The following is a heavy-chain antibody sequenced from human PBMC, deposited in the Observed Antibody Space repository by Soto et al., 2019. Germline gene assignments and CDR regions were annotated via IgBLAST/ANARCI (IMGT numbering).Heavy chain of an antibody. D-gene: IGHD1-26*01. CDR3: ARLSPPTIVGATYWFDP. Sequence: LSLTCTVSGGSISSSSYYWGWIRQPPGKGLEWIGSIYYSGSTYYNPSLKSRVTISVDTSKNQFSLKLSSVTAADTAVYYCARLSPPTIVGATYWFDPWGQGTLVTVSS. V-gene: IGHV4-39*01. CDR2: IYYSGST. J-gene: IGHJ5*02. CDR1: GGSISSSSYY.